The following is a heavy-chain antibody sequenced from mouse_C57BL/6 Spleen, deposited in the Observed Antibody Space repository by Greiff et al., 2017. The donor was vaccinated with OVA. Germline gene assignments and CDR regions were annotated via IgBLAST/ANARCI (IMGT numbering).Heavy chain of an antibody. D-gene: IGHD3-3*01. Sequence: EVKVEESGGGLVQPGGSMKLSCAASGFTFSDAWMDWVRQSPEKGLEWVAEIRNKANNHATYYAESVKGRFTISRDDSKSSVYLQMNSLRAEDTGIYYCTRRAGQGYFDYWGQGTTLTVSS. CDR2: IRNKANNHAT. CDR3: TRRAGQGYFDY. CDR1: GFTFSDAW. V-gene: IGHV6-6*01. J-gene: IGHJ2*01.